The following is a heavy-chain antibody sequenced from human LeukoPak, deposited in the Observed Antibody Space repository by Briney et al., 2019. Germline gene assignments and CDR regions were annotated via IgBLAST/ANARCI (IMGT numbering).Heavy chain of an antibody. CDR3: ARVLRARITGTTASVYGMDV. J-gene: IGHJ6*02. CDR1: GGSISSYY. D-gene: IGHD1-20*01. Sequence: SQTLSLTCTVSGGSISSYYWSWIRQPPGKGLEWIGYIYYSGSTNYNPSLKSRVTISVDTSKNQFSLKLSSVTAADTAVYYCARVLRARITGTTASVYGMDVWGQGTTVTVSS. V-gene: IGHV4-59*01. CDR2: IYYSGST.